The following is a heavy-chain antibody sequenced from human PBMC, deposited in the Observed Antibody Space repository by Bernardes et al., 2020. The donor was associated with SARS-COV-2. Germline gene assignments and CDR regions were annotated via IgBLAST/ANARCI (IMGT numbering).Heavy chain of an antibody. CDR3: ARGLTGSYFAPPDH. V-gene: IGHV3-23*01. J-gene: IGHJ5*02. Sequence: SLRLSCAASGLTLNTYAVTWVRQAPGKGLEWVSGISGSGKSTSYADSVKGRFTISRDDSKNTVYLQMNGVTAEDTATYYCARGLTGSYFAPPDHWGQGAPVAVSS. CDR2: ISGSGKST. CDR1: GLTLNTYA. D-gene: IGHD1-26*01.